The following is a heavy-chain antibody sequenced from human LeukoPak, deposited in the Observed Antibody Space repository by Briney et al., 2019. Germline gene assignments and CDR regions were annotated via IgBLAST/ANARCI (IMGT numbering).Heavy chain of an antibody. V-gene: IGHV3-53*01. CDR1: GLTVSSSY. Sequence: GGSLRLSCAASGLTVSSSYMSWVRQAPGKGLEWVSIIYSDGSTYYADSMKGRFTISRDNSKNTLYLQVNSLRAEDTAMYYCARNILFAFAIWGQGTMVTVSS. J-gene: IGHJ3*02. CDR3: ARNILFAFAI. CDR2: IYSDGST.